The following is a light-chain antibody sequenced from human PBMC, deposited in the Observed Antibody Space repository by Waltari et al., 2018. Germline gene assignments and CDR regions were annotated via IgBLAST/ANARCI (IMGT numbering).Light chain of an antibody. CDR1: QSVSSN. Sequence: ETVMTQSPATLSVSPGERATLSCRASQSVSSNLAWYQQKPGQAPRLLIYGASTRATGIPARFSGSGSGTEFTLTISSLQSEDFAVYSCQQYSNWPWTFGQGTKVEIK. CDR3: QQYSNWPWT. CDR2: GAS. V-gene: IGKV3-15*01. J-gene: IGKJ1*01.